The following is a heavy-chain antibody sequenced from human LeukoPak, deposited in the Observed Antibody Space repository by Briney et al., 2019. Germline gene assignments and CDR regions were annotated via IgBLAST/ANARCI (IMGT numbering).Heavy chain of an antibody. CDR2: MNPNSGNT. J-gene: IGHJ6*02. CDR3: ARADDILTDYYYGMDV. D-gene: IGHD3-9*01. V-gene: IGHV1-8*01. CDR1: GYTFTSYD. Sequence: ASVKVSCKASGYTFTSYDINWVRQATGQGLEWMGWMNPNSGNTGYAQKFQGRVTMTGNTSISTAYMELSSLRSEDTAVYYCARADDILTDYYYGMDVWGQGTTVTVSS.